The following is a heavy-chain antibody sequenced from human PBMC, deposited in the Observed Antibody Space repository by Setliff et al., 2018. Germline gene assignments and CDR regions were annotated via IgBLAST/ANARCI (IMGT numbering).Heavy chain of an antibody. Sequence: ASVKVSCKASAKTFTAYYVHWVRQAPGQGLEWMGWINPNSGGTNYAQIFQGRVTMTTDTPTSTAYMELRSLTSDDTAVYYCAISSLSICSGGNCPNAFDVWGQGTMVTVSS. CDR2: INPNSGGT. CDR1: AKTFTAYY. V-gene: IGHV1-2*02. J-gene: IGHJ3*01. CDR3: AISSLSICSGGNCPNAFDV. D-gene: IGHD2-15*01.